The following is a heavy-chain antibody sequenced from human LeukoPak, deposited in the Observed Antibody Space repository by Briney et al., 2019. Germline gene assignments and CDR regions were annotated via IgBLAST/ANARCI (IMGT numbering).Heavy chain of an antibody. V-gene: IGHV1-18*01. D-gene: IGHD2-15*01. CDR1: GYTFTSYG. CDR3: ARDHCSGGSCYLGY. J-gene: IGHJ4*02. Sequence: GASVKVSCKASGYTFTSYGISWVRQAPGQGLEWMGWISTYNGNTNYAQKFQGRVTMTTDTSTSTAYMELRSLTSDDTAVYYCARDHCSGGSCYLGYWGQGTLVIASS. CDR2: ISTYNGNT.